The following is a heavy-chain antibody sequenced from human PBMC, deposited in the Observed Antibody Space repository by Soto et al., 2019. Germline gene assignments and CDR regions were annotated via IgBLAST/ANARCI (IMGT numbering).Heavy chain of an antibody. Sequence: ASVKVSCKASGYTFTSYGISWVRQAPGQGLEWMGWISAYNGNTNYAQKLQGRVTMTTDTSTSTAYMELRSLRSDDTAVYYCARVQDTYYDILTGYYYYYYMDVWGKGTTVTVS. J-gene: IGHJ6*03. CDR3: ARVQDTYYDILTGYYYYYYMDV. V-gene: IGHV1-18*01. CDR1: GYTFTSYG. D-gene: IGHD3-9*01. CDR2: ISAYNGNT.